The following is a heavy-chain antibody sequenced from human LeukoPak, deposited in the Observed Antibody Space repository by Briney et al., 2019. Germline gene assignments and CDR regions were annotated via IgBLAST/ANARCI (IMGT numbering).Heavy chain of an antibody. CDR1: GFTFSSYG. CDR2: IRYDGSNK. CDR3: ANQIGYCSGGSCYSSYFDY. V-gene: IGHV3-30*02. J-gene: IGHJ4*02. Sequence: GGSLRLSCAASGFTFSSYGMHWVRQAPGKGLEWVAFIRYDGSNKYYADSVKGRFTISRDNSKNTLYLQMNSLRAEDTAVYYCANQIGYCSGGSCYSSYFDYWGQGTLVTVSS. D-gene: IGHD2-15*01.